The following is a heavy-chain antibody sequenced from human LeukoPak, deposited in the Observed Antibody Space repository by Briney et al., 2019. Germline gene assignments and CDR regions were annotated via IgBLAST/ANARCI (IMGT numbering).Heavy chain of an antibody. D-gene: IGHD1-26*01. J-gene: IGHJ4*02. CDR1: GFTFSSYG. Sequence: GRSLRLSCAASGFTFSSYGMHWVRQAPGKGLEWVAVISYDGSNKYYADSVKGRFTISRDNSKNTLYLQMNSLRAEDTAVYYCARDEGLYSGSYFIDYWGQGTLVTVSS. CDR2: ISYDGSNK. V-gene: IGHV3-30*03. CDR3: ARDEGLYSGSYFIDY.